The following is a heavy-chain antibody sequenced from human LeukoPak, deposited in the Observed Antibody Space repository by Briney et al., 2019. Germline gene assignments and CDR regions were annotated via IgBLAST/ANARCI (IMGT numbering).Heavy chain of an antibody. CDR2: IYHSGST. D-gene: IGHD3-3*01. Sequence: SETLCLTCAVSGYSISSGYYWGWIRQPPGKGLEWIGSIYHSGSTYYNPSLKSRVTISVDTSKNQFSLKLSSVTAADTAVYHCARLQNDFWSGYVYYFDYWGQGTLVTVSS. J-gene: IGHJ4*02. V-gene: IGHV4-38-2*01. CDR3: ARLQNDFWSGYVYYFDY. CDR1: GYSISSGYY.